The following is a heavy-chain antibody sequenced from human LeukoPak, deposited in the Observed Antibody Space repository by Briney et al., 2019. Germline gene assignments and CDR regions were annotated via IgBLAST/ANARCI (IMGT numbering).Heavy chain of an antibody. V-gene: IGHV3-30-3*01. J-gene: IGHJ4*02. CDR3: ARETGSAVGSTDFDY. CDR1: GFTFSSYA. CDR2: ISYDGSNR. Sequence: GGSLRLSCAASGFTFSSYAMHWVRQAPGKGLEWVAVISYDGSNRYYADSVKGRFTISRDNSKNTLYLQMNSLRAEDTAVYYCARETGSAVGSTDFDYWGQGTLVTVSS. D-gene: IGHD4-17*01.